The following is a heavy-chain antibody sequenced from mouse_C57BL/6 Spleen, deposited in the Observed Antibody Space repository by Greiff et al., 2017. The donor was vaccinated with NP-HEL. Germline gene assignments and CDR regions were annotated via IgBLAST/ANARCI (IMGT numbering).Heavy chain of an antibody. D-gene: IGHD2-5*01. CDR2: FYPGSGSI. CDR3: ARHEEGAYYSNYDAMDY. Sequence: QVQLQQSGAELVKPGASVKLSCKASGYTFTEYTIHWVKQRSGQGLEWIGWFYPGSGSIKYNEKFKDKATLTADKSSSTVYMELSRLTSEDSAVYFCARHEEGAYYSNYDAMDYWGQGTSVTVSS. J-gene: IGHJ4*01. V-gene: IGHV1-62-2*01. CDR1: GYTFTEYT.